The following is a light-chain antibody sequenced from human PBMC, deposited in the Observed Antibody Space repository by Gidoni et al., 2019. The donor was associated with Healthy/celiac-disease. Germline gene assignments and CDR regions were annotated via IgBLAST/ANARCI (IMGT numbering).Light chain of an antibody. J-gene: IGKJ1*01. CDR3: QKYNNWPLT. CDR2: GAS. V-gene: IGKV3-15*01. CDR1: QSVSSN. Sequence: DIVITQSPATLSLSPGARATISCRASQSVSSNLAWYQQKPGKAPSLFIYGASTRATGITAMFSGSGCGTDCLLTMSSMKSEDFAVYYCQKYNNWPLTFGKGTKVEIK.